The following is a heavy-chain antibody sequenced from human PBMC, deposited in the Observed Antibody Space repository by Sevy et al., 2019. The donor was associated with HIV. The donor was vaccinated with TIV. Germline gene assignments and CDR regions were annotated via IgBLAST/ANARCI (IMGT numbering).Heavy chain of an antibody. V-gene: IGHV3-30*04. CDR1: AFTFSSYA. CDR2: ISYDGNDK. CDR3: ARAQGVLLWFGEFPL. J-gene: IGHJ4*02. D-gene: IGHD3-10*01. Sequence: GSLRLSRAASAFTFSSYAMHWVRQAPGKGLEWVAVISYDGNDKDYADSVKGRFTISRDNSKNTLYLQMNSLRIEDTAVYYCARAQGVLLWFGEFPLWGPGTLVTVSS.